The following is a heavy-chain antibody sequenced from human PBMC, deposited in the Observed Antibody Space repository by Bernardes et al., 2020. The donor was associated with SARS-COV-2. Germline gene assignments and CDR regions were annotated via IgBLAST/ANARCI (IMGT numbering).Heavy chain of an antibody. CDR2: ISRADGPTT. CDR3: ARDSNPRFYDTSGYSFDF. D-gene: IGHD3-22*01. Sequence: GGSLRLSCSASGFTFSNHWMHWVRQVPGKGLVWVYCISRADGPTTRYADPVKGRFTISRDNAKNTLFLQMNSLSAEDTAVYYCARDSNPRFYDTSGYSFDFWGQGALVTVSS. CDR1: GFTFSNHW. J-gene: IGHJ4*02. V-gene: IGHV3-74*01.